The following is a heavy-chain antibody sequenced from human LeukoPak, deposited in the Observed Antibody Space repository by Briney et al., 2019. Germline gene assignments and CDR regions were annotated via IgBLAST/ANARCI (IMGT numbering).Heavy chain of an antibody. CDR2: ISGDGGST. D-gene: IGHD6-13*01. J-gene: IGHJ4*02. V-gene: IGHV3-43*02. CDR1: GFTFDDYA. CDR3: AKDSDPTPSSSFGDY. Sequence: PGGSLRLSCAASGFTFDDYAMHWVRQAPGKGLEWVSLISGDGGSTYCADSVKGRFTISRDNSKNSLYLQMNSLRTEDTALYYCAKDSDPTPSSSFGDYWGQGTLVTVSS.